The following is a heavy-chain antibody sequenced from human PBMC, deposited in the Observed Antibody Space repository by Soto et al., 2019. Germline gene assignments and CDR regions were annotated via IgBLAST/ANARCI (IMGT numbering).Heavy chain of an antibody. V-gene: IGHV4-59*08. CDR1: GGSISSYY. J-gene: IGHJ6*03. D-gene: IGHD5-12*01. CDR3: ASLERGYSGYEYYYYYYMDV. CDR2: IYYSGST. Sequence: QVQLQESGPGLVKPSETLSLTCTVSGGSISSYYWSWIRQPPGKGLEWIGYIYYSGSTNYNPSLKSRVTISVATSKNQFLPESELCDLRRHGRVYCASLERGYSGYEYYYYYYMDVWGKGTTVTVSS.